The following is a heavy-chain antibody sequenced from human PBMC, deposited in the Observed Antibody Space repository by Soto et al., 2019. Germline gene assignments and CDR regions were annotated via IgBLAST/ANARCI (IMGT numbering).Heavy chain of an antibody. V-gene: IGHV4-34*01. CDR3: ARGGGRIFDY. CDR2: INHSGST. CDR1: GGSFSGYY. J-gene: IGHJ4*02. D-gene: IGHD3-16*01. Sequence: QVQLQQWGAGLLKPSETLSLTCAVYGGSFSGYYWNWIRQPPGKGLEWIGEINHSGSTNYNPPLTSRVTISVDKSKTQFSRKLSSVTAADTAVYYCARGGGRIFDYWGQGTLVTVSS.